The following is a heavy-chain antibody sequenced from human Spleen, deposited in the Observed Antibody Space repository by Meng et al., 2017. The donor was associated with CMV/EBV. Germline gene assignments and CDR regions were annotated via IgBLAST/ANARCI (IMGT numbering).Heavy chain of an antibody. CDR1: GFTFSDYY. J-gene: IGHJ3*02. Sequence: GESLKISCAASGFTFSDYYMSWIRQAPGKGLEWVSYISRSGNVIYHADSVKGRFTISRDNAKNSLYLQMNSLRAEDTAVYYCARDKRGAFDIWGQGTMVTVS. CDR2: ISRSGNVI. CDR3: ARDKRGAFDI. V-gene: IGHV3-11*01. D-gene: IGHD3-10*01.